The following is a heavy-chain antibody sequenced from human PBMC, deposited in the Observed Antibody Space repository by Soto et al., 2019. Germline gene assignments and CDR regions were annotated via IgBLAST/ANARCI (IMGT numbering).Heavy chain of an antibody. CDR1: GGSISSNY. J-gene: IGHJ4*02. CDR3: ARYRREAVAGYTLDN. D-gene: IGHD6-13*01. CDR2: VYNSGST. Sequence: SETLSLTCTVSGGSISSNYWTWIRQPPGKGLEWIGYVYNSGSTNYNPSLKSRVTISEDTTKSQFSLKVNSMTAADTAVYYCARYRREAVAGYTLDNWGQGILVTVSS. V-gene: IGHV4-59*01.